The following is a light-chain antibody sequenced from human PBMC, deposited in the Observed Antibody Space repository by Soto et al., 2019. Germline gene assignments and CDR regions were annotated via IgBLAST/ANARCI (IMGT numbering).Light chain of an antibody. CDR2: HDD. CDR1: SSNIGKNA. J-gene: IGLJ3*02. Sequence: QSVLTQPPSVSAAPRQRVTISCSGSSSNIGKNAVNWYQQFPGKAPKLLIYHDDLLPSGVSDRFSGSKSGTSASLAISGLQSEDEADYYCATWDDSLNAWVFGGRTKVTVL. V-gene: IGLV1-36*01. CDR3: ATWDDSLNAWV.